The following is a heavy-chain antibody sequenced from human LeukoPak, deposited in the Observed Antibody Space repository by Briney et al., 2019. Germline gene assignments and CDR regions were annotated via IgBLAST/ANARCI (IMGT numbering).Heavy chain of an antibody. J-gene: IGHJ4*02. V-gene: IGHV4-34*01. CDR2: INHSGST. CDR3: ARLNWGSFDY. D-gene: IGHD7-27*01. Sequence: SETLSLTCAVYGGSFSGYYWSWIRQPPGKGLEWIGEINHSGSTNYNPSLKSRVTISVDTSKNQFSLKLSSVTAADTAVYYCARLNWGSFDYWGQGTLVTVSS. CDR1: GGSFSGYY.